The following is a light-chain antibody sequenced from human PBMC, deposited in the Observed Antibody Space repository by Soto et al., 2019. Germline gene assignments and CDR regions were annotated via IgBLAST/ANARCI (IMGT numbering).Light chain of an antibody. V-gene: IGLV1-40*01. CDR2: GNR. J-gene: IGLJ1*01. CDR3: QAYDLSLRNYV. CDR1: SSNIGAGYD. Sequence: QLVLTQPPSVSGAPGQRVTISCTGSSSNIGAGYDVHWYQQLPGAAPKLVIFGNRNRPSGVPERFSGSKSGTSASLAITGLQAEDEADYYCQAYDLSLRNYVFGSGTKLTVL.